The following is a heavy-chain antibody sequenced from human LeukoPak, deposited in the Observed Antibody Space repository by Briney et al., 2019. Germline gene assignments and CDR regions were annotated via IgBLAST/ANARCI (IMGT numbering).Heavy chain of an antibody. V-gene: IGHV4-38-2*02. Sequence: SETLSLTCTVSGYSISSGYYWGWIRQPPGKGLEWIGSIYHSGSTYYNPSLKSRVTISVDTSKNQFSLKLSSVTAADTAMYYCARAYYDFWSGYHNWFDPWGQGTLVTVSS. CDR3: ARAYYDFWSGYHNWFDP. CDR1: GYSISSGYY. J-gene: IGHJ5*02. CDR2: IYHSGST. D-gene: IGHD3-3*01.